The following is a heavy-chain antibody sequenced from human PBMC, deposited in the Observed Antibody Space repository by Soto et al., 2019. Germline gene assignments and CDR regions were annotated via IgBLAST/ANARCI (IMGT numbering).Heavy chain of an antibody. J-gene: IGHJ6*03. CDR1: GGSFSGYQ. Sequence: QVQRQQWGAGLLKPSETLSLTCAVYGGSFSGYQWSWIRQTPGKGLEWIGEINDSGNINYNPSLKSRVTIFLDTPKKQISLKLSSVTSADTAVYYCARGLILWFGELSRRGGYYYYMDVWGKGTTVIVSS. CDR2: INDSGNI. D-gene: IGHD3-10*01. CDR3: ARGLILWFGELSRRGGYYYYMDV. V-gene: IGHV4-34*01.